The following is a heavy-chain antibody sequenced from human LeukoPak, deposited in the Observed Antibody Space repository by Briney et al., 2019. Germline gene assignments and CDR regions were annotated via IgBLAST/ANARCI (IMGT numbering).Heavy chain of an antibody. D-gene: IGHD5-18*01. CDR2: ISYDGSNK. Sequence: GGSLRLSCAASGFTFSSYGMHWVRQAPGKGLEWVAVISYDGSNKYYADSVKGRFTTSRDNSKNTLYLQMNSLRAEDTAVYYCAKDSMTETAPGDYWGQGTLVTVSS. J-gene: IGHJ4*02. CDR1: GFTFSSYG. CDR3: AKDSMTETAPGDY. V-gene: IGHV3-30*18.